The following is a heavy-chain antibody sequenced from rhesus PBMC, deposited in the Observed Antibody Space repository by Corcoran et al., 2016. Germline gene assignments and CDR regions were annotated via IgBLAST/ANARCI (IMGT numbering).Heavy chain of an antibody. CDR2: IYGSSTST. CDR3: AREGYSNYGWYFDL. CDR1: GGSISASYR. Sequence: QVQLQESGPGLVKPSETLSLTCAVSGGSISASYRWSWIRQPPGKGLEWIGYIYGSSTSTNYNPSLKSRVTISKDTSKNQFSLKLSSVTAADTAVYYCAREGYSNYGWYFDLWGPGTPITISS. J-gene: IGHJ2*01. V-gene: IGHV4S10*01. D-gene: IGHD4-23*01.